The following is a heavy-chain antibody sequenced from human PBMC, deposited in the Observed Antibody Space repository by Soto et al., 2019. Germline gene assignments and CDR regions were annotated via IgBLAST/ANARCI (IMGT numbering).Heavy chain of an antibody. V-gene: IGHV1-69*12. CDR3: ARDTVPDYDLDYYYYGMDV. CDR1: GGTFSSYA. J-gene: IGHJ6*02. Sequence: QVQLVQSGAEVKKPGSSVKVSCKASGGTFSSYAISWVRQAPGQGLEWMGGIIPIFGTANYAQKFQGRVTITADESTSTAYMELSSLRSEDTAVYYCARDTVPDYDLDYYYYGMDVWGQGTTVTVSS. D-gene: IGHD4-17*01. CDR2: IIPIFGTA.